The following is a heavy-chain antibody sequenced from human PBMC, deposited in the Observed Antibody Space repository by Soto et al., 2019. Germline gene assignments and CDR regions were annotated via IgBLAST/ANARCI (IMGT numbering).Heavy chain of an antibody. J-gene: IGHJ5*02. V-gene: IGHV1-46*01. CDR2: INPSGGST. CDR1: GYTFTSYY. Sequence: GSVKVSCKATGYTFTSYYMHWVRQAPGQGLEWMGIINPSGGSTSYAQKFQGRVTMTEDTSTDTAYMELSSLRSEDTAVYYCATGVYCSSTSCRKYNWFDPWGQGTLVTVSS. CDR3: ATGVYCSSTSCRKYNWFDP. D-gene: IGHD2-2*01.